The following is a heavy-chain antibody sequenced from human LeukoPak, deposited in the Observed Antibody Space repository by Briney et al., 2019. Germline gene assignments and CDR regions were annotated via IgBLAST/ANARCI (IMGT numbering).Heavy chain of an antibody. CDR2: ISSSSSYI. V-gene: IGHV3-21*01. Sequence: GGSLRLSCAASGFTFSSYSMNWVRQAPGKGLEWVSSISSSSSYIYYADSVKGRFTIPRDNAKNSLYLQMNSLRAEDTAVYYCARDPNYYGSGSSNAFDIWGQGTMVTVSS. D-gene: IGHD3-10*01. CDR1: GFTFSSYS. J-gene: IGHJ3*02. CDR3: ARDPNYYGSGSSNAFDI.